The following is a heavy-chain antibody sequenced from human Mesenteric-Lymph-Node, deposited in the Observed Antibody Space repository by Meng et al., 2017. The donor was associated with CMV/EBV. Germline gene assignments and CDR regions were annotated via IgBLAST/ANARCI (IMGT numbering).Heavy chain of an antibody. CDR1: GYTFTGYY. Sequence: ASVKVSCKASGYTFTGYYIHWVRQGPGQGLEWMGWIDPNNGATDYAQKFQGRVTMTRDTSISTAYMELSRLSSDDTAVYYCARDPSQDNWFDPWGQGTTVTVSS. V-gene: IGHV1-2*02. CDR3: ARDPSQDNWFDP. CDR2: IDPNNGAT. J-gene: IGHJ5*01.